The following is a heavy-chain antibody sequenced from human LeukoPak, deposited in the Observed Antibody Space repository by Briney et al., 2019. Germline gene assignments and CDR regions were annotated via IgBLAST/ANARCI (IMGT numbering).Heavy chain of an antibody. J-gene: IGHJ4*02. V-gene: IGHV4-30-2*01. CDR1: GGSISSGGYY. CDR2: IYHSGST. CDR3: ARDPLERPFDY. D-gene: IGHD1-1*01. Sequence: SETLSLTCTVSGGSISSGGYYWSWIRQPPGKGLEWIGYIYHSGSTYYNPSLKSRVTISVNRSKNQFSLKLSSVTAADTAVYYCARDPLERPFDYWGQGTLVTVSS.